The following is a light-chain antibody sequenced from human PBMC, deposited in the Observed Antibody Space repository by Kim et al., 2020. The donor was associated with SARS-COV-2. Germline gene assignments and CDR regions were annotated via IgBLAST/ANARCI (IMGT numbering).Light chain of an antibody. CDR3: QQYSALIT. CDR2: DAS. V-gene: IGKV3-11*01. Sequence: SLSPGETATLSCRASQSVSSYLAWYQQKSGQAPRLLIYDASNRATGIPVRFSGSGSGTDFTLTISSLEPEDFAVYFCQQYSALITFGQGTRLEIK. J-gene: IGKJ5*01. CDR1: QSVSSY.